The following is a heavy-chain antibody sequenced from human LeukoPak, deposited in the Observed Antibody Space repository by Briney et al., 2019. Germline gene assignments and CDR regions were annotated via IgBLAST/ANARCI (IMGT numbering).Heavy chain of an antibody. CDR3: ATFYGSGSHDYYFDY. J-gene: IGHJ4*02. CDR1: GGSISSYY. CDR2: IYYSGST. Sequence: SETLSLTCTVSGGSISSYYWSLIRQPPGKGLEWTGYIYYSGSTNYNPSLKSRVTISVDTSKNQFSLKLSSVTAADTAVYYCATFYGSGSHDYYFDYWGQGTLVTVSS. D-gene: IGHD3-10*01. V-gene: IGHV4-59*08.